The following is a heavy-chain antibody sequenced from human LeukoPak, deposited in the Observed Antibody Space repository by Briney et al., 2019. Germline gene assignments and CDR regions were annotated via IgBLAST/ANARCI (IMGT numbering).Heavy chain of an antibody. CDR2: IWNDGSSK. D-gene: IGHD2-15*01. CDR1: GFSFSSYG. CDR3: AKPTRGSGGSFLIDY. V-gene: IGHV3-33*06. J-gene: IGHJ4*02. Sequence: PGGSLRLSCAVSGFSFSSYGMHWVRQSPGKGVEWVAVIWNDGSSKYYVDSVKGRFTISRDNSKNTLYLQMDSLRGDDTAVYYCAKPTRGSGGSFLIDYWGQGTLVTVSS.